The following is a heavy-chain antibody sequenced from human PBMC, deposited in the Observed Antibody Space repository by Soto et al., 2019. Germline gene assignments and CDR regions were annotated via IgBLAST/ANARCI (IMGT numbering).Heavy chain of an antibody. J-gene: IGHJ4*02. CDR2: IGTAGDT. CDR3: ARGGNYGSGTQSYF. CDR1: GFTFSSYD. V-gene: IGHV3-13*01. Sequence: EVQLVESGGGLVQPGGSLRLSCAASGFTFSSYDMNWVRQGTGKGLEWVSVIGTAGDTDYLGSVKGRFTISRENAKNSLYLQMNSRKAGDTAVYYCARGGNYGSGTQSYFWGQGTLVTVSS. D-gene: IGHD3-10*01.